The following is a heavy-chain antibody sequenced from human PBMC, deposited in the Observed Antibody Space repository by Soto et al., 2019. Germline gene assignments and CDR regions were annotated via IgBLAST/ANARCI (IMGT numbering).Heavy chain of an antibody. D-gene: IGHD5-12*01. CDR2: IKQDASEK. Sequence: GGSLRLSCAASGFTFSRYWMTWVRQAPGKGLEWVANIKQDASEKYYVDYEKGRFTISRDNAKNSLYLQMNSLRAEDTAVYYCARDHFDVYDPLDLDYWGQGT. CDR3: ARDHFDVYDPLDLDY. CDR1: GFTFSRYW. J-gene: IGHJ4*02. V-gene: IGHV3-7*01.